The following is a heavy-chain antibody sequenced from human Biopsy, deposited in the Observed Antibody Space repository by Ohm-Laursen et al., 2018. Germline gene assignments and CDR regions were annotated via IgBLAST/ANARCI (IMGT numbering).Heavy chain of an antibody. CDR3: ALAAAQTVTHFDY. D-gene: IGHD4-17*01. CDR1: GFNFSKYS. V-gene: IGHV3-23*01. J-gene: IGHJ4*02. Sequence: SLRLSCTATGFNFSKYSMIWVRQAPGEGLEGGSSISGNNDIISDTDSVKGRFTISRDNSKNTLYLQMNSLRADDTAVYYCALAAAQTVTHFDYWGQGTLVTVSS. CDR2: ISGNNDII.